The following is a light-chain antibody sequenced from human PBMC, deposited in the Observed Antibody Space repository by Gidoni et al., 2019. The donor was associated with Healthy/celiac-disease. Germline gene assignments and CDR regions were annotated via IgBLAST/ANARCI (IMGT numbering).Light chain of an antibody. V-gene: IGLV3-1*01. CDR1: KLGDKY. J-gene: IGLJ2*01. CDR2: QDS. CDR3: QAWDSSTAV. Sequence: SYELTQPPSVSVSPGQTASITCSGDKLGDKYACWYQQKPGQSPVLVIYQDSQRPSGIPVRFSGSNSGNTATLTISGTQAMDEADYYCQAWDSSTAVFGGGTKLTVL.